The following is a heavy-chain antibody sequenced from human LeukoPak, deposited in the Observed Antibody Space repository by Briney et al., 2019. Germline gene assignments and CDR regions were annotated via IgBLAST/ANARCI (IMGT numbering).Heavy chain of an antibody. V-gene: IGHV4-39*03. CDR3: ISHGIDY. CDR2: IFYAGST. J-gene: IGHJ4*02. CDR1: GGSISGSSHY. Sequence: SETLSLTCTVSGGSISGSSHYWGWIRQPPGKGLEWIGSIFYAGSTYYNPSLKSRVTISVDTSKNQFSLKLSSVTAADTAVYYCISHGIDYWGQGTLVTVSS.